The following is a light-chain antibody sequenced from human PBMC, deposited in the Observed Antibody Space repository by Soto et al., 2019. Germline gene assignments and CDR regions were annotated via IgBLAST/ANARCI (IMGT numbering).Light chain of an antibody. Sequence: VLTQPASVSGSPGQSITISCTGTGSDVGGYDYVSWYQHHPGKAPKVMIYEVTNRPSGVSNRFSGSKSGNTASLTISGLLAEDEADYSCSSYTSSSTYVFGNGKKVTV. CDR1: GSDVGGYDY. CDR2: EVT. CDR3: SSYTSSSTYV. J-gene: IGLJ1*01. V-gene: IGLV2-14*01.